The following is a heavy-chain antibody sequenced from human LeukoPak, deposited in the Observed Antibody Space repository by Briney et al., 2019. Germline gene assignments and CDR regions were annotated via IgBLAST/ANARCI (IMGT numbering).Heavy chain of an antibody. CDR1: GFTFSSYA. CDR3: ASAGGRSFAFPSPMDY. D-gene: IGHD3-16*01. Sequence: GGSLRLSCAASGFTFSSYAMSWVRQAPGKGLEWVSYISSSGSTIYYADSVKGRFTISRDNAKNSLYLQMNSLRAEDTAVYYCASAGGRSFAFPSPMDYWGQGTLVTVSS. CDR2: ISSSGSTI. J-gene: IGHJ4*02. V-gene: IGHV3-48*03.